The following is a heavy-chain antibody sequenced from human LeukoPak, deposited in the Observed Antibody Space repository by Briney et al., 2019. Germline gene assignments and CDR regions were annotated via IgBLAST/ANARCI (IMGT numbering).Heavy chain of an antibody. CDR1: GGSISSGGYS. D-gene: IGHD6-6*01. Sequence: SETLSLTCAVSGGSISSGGYSWSWIRQPPGKGLEWIGYIYHSGSTYYNPSLKSRVTISVDTSKKQVSLNPSSVTAADTAVYYCARVAARYVGMDVWGQGTTVTVSS. J-gene: IGHJ6*02. CDR3: ARVAARYVGMDV. CDR2: IYHSGST. V-gene: IGHV4-30-2*02.